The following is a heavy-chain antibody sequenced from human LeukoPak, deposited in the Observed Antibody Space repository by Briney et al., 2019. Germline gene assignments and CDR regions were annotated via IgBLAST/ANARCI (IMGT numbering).Heavy chain of an antibody. CDR3: ARVKRSRDSSSWYGYYYYGMDV. CDR2: IKQDGSEK. Sequence: GGSLILSCAASGFTVSSNYMSWVRPAPGKGLEWVANIKQDGSEKYYVDSVKGRFTISRDNAKNSLYLQMNSLRAEDTAVYYCARVKRSRDSSSWYGYYYYGMDVWGQGTTVTVSS. V-gene: IGHV3-7*01. CDR1: GFTVSSNY. D-gene: IGHD6-13*01. J-gene: IGHJ6*02.